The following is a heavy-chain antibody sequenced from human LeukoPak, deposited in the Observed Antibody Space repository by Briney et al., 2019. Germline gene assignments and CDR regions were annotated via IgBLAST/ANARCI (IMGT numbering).Heavy chain of an antibody. CDR3: AGRYCSSTDCYSWFDP. CDR1: GYTFTSYG. V-gene: IGHV1-18*01. J-gene: IGHJ5*02. D-gene: IGHD2-2*01. CDR2: ISAYNGNT. Sequence: ASVKVSCKASGYTFTSYGISWVRQAPGQGLEWMGWISAYNGNTNYAQKLQGRVTMTTDTPTSTAYLELRSLRSDDTAVYYCAGRYCSSTDCYSWFDPWGQGTLVTVSS.